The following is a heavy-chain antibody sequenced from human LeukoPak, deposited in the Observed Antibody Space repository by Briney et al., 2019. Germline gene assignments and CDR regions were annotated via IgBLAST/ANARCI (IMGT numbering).Heavy chain of an antibody. V-gene: IGHV4-30-2*01. CDR3: ARVGRSDGYIR. Sequence: SETLSLTCAVSGGSISSGGYSWSWIRQPPGKGLEWIGYIYHSGSTYCNPSLKSRVTISVDRSKNQFSLKLSSVTAADTAVYYCARVGRSDGYIRWGQGTLVTVSS. D-gene: IGHD5-24*01. CDR1: GGSISSGGYS. J-gene: IGHJ4*02. CDR2: IYHSGST.